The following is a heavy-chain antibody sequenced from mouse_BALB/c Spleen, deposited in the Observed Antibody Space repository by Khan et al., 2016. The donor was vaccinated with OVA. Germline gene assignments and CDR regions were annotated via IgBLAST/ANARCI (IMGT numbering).Heavy chain of an antibody. CDR1: GYSITSNYA. CDR3: ARKNYYGYAVDY. Sequence: EVQLQESGPGLVKPSQSLSLTCTVTGYSITSNYAWNWIRQFPGNKLEWMGYISYRGSTSYNPSLKSRISITRDTSTNQFFLQLNSVTTEDTATDDCARKNYYGYAVDYWGQGTSVTVSS. J-gene: IGHJ4*01. V-gene: IGHV3-2*02. D-gene: IGHD1-1*01. CDR2: ISYRGST.